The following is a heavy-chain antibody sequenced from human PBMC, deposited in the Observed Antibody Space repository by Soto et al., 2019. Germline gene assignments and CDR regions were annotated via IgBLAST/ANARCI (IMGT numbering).Heavy chain of an antibody. J-gene: IGHJ5*02. D-gene: IGHD3-16*01. V-gene: IGHV4-59*01. CDR1: GGSLNISC. CDR2: ICYSGST. Sequence: SETLSLTCTVSGGSLNISCWSWIRQPPGKGLEWIGFICYSGSTTYNPSLESRVTMSVDPSKTYFSLKVSSVTAADTAVYYCARGAYYVSPWGHGTLVTVSS. CDR3: ARGAYYVSP.